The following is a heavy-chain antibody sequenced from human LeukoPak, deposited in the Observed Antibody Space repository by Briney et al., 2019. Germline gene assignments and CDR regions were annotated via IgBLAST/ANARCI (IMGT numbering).Heavy chain of an antibody. CDR3: ARGPTPAGIDY. J-gene: IGHJ4*02. CDR1: GFTFSSYS. V-gene: IGHV3-21*01. CDR2: ISSSSSYI. Sequence: PGGSLRLSCAASGFTFSSYSMNWVRQAPGKGLEWVSSISSSSSYIYYADSVKGRFTISRDNAKNSLYLQMNRLRAEDTAVYYCARGPTPAGIDYWGQGTLVTVSS.